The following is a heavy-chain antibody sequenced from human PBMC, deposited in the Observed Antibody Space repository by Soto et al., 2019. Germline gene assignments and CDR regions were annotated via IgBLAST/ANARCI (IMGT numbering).Heavy chain of an antibody. Sequence: PGGSLRLSCAASGFTFSSYGMHWVRQAPGKGLEWVAVISYDGSNKYYADSVKGRFTISRDNSKNTLYLQMNSLRAEDTAVYYCAKDYCTNGVCRRDYGMDVWGQGTTVTVSS. CDR2: ISYDGSNK. J-gene: IGHJ6*02. CDR1: GFTFSSYG. V-gene: IGHV3-30*18. CDR3: AKDYCTNGVCRRDYGMDV. D-gene: IGHD2-8*01.